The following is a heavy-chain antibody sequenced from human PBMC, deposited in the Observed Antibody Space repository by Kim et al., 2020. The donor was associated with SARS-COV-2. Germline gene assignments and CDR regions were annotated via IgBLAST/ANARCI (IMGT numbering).Heavy chain of an antibody. J-gene: IGHJ4*02. CDR1: GVSISSSNW. D-gene: IGHD6-19*01. Sequence: SETLSLTCAVSGVSISSSNWWSLVHPPPGKVLEWIGEIYHSGSTNYNPSLKSRVTISVDKSKNQFSLKLSSVTAADTAVYYCARFIAVAGRVFDYWGQGTLVTVSS. V-gene: IGHV4-4*02. CDR3: ARFIAVAGRVFDY. CDR2: IYHSGST.